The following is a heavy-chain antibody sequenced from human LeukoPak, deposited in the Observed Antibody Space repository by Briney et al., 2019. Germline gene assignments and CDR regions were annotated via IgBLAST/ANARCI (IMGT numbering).Heavy chain of an antibody. V-gene: IGHV4-59*12. CDR2: FYNSGSS. Sequence: SETLSLTCTVSGGSISDYYRGWIRQPPGKGLEWIGYFYNSGSSTYNPSLRSRVTISVDTSKNQFSLKLSSVTAAATAVYYCARESKGPLYSSGWFDYWGQGTLVTVSS. J-gene: IGHJ4*02. CDR3: ARESKGPLYSSGWFDY. D-gene: IGHD6-19*01. CDR1: GGSISDYY.